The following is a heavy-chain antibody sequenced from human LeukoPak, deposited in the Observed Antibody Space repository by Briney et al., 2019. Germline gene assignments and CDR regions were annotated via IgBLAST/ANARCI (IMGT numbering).Heavy chain of an antibody. CDR2: IIPILGIA. J-gene: IGHJ5*02. V-gene: IGHV1-69*04. D-gene: IGHD5-12*01. CDR1: GGTFSSYT. Sequence: SVKVSCKASGGTFSSYTISWVRQAPGQGLEWMGRIIPILGIANYAQKFQGRVTITADKSTSTAYMELSSLRSDDTAVYYCARDIDSGYDSLWNWFDPWGQGTRVTVSS. CDR3: ARDIDSGYDSLWNWFDP.